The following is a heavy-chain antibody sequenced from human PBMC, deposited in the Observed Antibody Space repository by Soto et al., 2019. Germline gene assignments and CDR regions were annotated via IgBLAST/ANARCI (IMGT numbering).Heavy chain of an antibody. V-gene: IGHV1-2*04. J-gene: IGHJ3*02. CDR1: GYTFIDYY. CDR3: ARDLLPYCSGGSCYPEGAFHI. D-gene: IGHD2-15*01. CDR2: INPNSGGT. Sequence: QVQLVQSGAEVKPPGASVKVSCKTSGYTFIDYYMHWVRQAPGQGLEWMGWINPNSGGTNYAQKFQGWVTLTRDTSISTVYMELRRLRSDDTAVYFCARDLLPYCSGGSCYPEGAFHIWGQGTMVTVSS.